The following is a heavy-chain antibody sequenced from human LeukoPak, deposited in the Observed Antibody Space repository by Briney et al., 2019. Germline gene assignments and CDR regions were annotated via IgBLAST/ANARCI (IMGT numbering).Heavy chain of an antibody. J-gene: IGHJ4*02. CDR3: AKAGGIFSYYFNY. CDR2: ISGSGGST. CDR1: GFTFSSYA. V-gene: IGHV3-23*01. Sequence: GGSLRLSCAASGFTFSSYAMSWVRQAPGKGLEWVSAISGSGGSTYYADSVKGRFTIPRDNSKHTLYLQMNSLRAEDTAVYYCAKAGGIFSYYFNYGAREPWSPSPQ. D-gene: IGHD1-26*01.